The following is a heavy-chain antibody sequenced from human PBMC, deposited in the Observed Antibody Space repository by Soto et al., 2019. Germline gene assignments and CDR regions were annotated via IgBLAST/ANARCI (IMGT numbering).Heavy chain of an antibody. CDR2: TYYSGNT. Sequence: SETLSLTCTVSGGSISSGGYYWTWVRQHPGKGLEWIGYTYYSGNTYYNPSLKSRVTISVDASQNQFSLRLSPVTAADTAVYYCARATLYRDSLDYWGQGALVTVSS. V-gene: IGHV4-31*03. J-gene: IGHJ4*02. CDR3: ARATLYRDSLDY. CDR1: GGSISSGGYY. D-gene: IGHD3-16*01.